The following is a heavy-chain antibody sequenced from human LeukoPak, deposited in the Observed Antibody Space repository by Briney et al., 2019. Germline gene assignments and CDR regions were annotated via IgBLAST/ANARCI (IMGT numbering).Heavy chain of an antibody. D-gene: IGHD3-10*01. V-gene: IGHV3-9*01. CDR3: ARMGLLWFGRLDPRHLDY. CDR1: GFTFDDYA. Sequence: GGSLRLSCAASGFTFDDYAMHWVRQAPGKGLEWVSGISWNSGSIGYADSVKGRFTISRDNAKNSLYLQMNSLRAEDTAIYYCARMGLLWFGRLDPRHLDYWGQGTLVTVSS. J-gene: IGHJ4*02. CDR2: ISWNSGSI.